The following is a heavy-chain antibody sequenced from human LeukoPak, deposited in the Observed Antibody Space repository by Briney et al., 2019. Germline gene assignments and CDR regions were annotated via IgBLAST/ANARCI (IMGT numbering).Heavy chain of an antibody. J-gene: IGHJ3*02. CDR3: ARAGAMLDAFDI. CDR1: GFTFSSFD. Sequence: GGSLRLSCAASGFTFSSFDMHWVRQATGKGLEWVSAIGTAGDTYYPGSVKGRFTISRENAKNSLYLQMNSLRAGDTAVYYCARAGAMLDAFDIWGQGTMVTVSS. V-gene: IGHV3-13*01. D-gene: IGHD2-2*01. CDR2: IGTAGDT.